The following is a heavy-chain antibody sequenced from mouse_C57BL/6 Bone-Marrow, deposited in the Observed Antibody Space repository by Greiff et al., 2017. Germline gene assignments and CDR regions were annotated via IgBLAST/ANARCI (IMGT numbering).Heavy chain of an antibody. D-gene: IGHD4-1*01. Sequence: EVKLVESGGGLVKPGGSLKLSCAASGFTFSSYAMSWVRQTPEKRLEWVATISDGGSYTYYPDNVKGRFTISRDNAKNNLYLQMSHLKSEDTAMYYCARNWAAWFAYWGQGTRVTVSA. CDR3: ARNWAAWFAY. CDR2: ISDGGSYT. CDR1: GFTFSSYA. V-gene: IGHV5-4*03. J-gene: IGHJ3*01.